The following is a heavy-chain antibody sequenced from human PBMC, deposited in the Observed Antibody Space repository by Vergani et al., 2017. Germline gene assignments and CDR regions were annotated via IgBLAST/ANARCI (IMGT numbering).Heavy chain of an antibody. CDR1: GGTFSSYA. D-gene: IGHD3-9*01. CDR2: IIPIFGTA. V-gene: IGHV1-69*12. J-gene: IGHJ6*02. Sequence: QVQLVQSGAEVKKPGSSVKVSCKASGGTFSSYAISWVRQAPGQGLEWMGGIIPIFGTANYAQKFQGRVTITADESTSTAYMELSSLRSEDTAVYYCARGGYGGVLTGYNVYYYYGMDVWGQGTTVTVSS. CDR3: ARGGYGGVLTGYNVYYYYGMDV.